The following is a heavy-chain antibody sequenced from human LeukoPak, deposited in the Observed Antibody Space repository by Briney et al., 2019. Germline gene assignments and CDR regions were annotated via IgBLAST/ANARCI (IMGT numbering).Heavy chain of an antibody. V-gene: IGHV3-48*04. Sequence: GGSLRLSCAASGFTFSSYWMSWVRQAPGKGLEWVSYISSSGSTIYYADSVKGRYTISRDNAKNSLYLQMNSLRAEDTAVYYCAELGITMIGGVWGKGTTVTISS. CDR2: ISSSGSTI. J-gene: IGHJ6*04. D-gene: IGHD3-10*02. CDR3: AELGITMIGGV. CDR1: GFTFSSYW.